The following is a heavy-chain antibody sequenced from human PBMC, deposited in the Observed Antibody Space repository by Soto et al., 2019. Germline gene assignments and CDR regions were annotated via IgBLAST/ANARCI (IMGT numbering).Heavy chain of an antibody. CDR2: IIPLSGTT. V-gene: IGHV1-69*13. CDR3: ARGPDRSGFYLFDY. CDR1: GGTFSNHA. Sequence: VKVSCKASGGTFSNHAVSWVRQAPGQGPEWMGGIIPLSGTTNYVQKFQGRVTITADESMTTAYMELSSLRFDDTAVYYCARGPDRSGFYLFDYWGQGTLVTVSS. D-gene: IGHD3-22*01. J-gene: IGHJ4*02.